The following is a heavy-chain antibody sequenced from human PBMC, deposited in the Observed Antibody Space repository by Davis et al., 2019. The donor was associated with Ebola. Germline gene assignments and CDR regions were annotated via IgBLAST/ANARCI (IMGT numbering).Heavy chain of an antibody. J-gene: IGHJ6*04. V-gene: IGHV3-30*03. CDR1: GFTFSSYG. Sequence: GGSLRPSCAASGFTFSSYGMHWVRQAPGKGLEWVAVISYDGSNKYYADSVKGRFTISRDNSKNTVYLQLNSLRGDDTAVYYCASSYGMDVWGKGTTVTVSS. CDR3: ASSYGMDV. CDR2: ISYDGSNK.